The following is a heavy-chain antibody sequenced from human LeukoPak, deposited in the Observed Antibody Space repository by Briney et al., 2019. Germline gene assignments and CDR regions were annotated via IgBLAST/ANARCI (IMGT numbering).Heavy chain of an antibody. CDR3: ARTVGYSYGYYYYGMDV. Sequence: SETLSLTCAVYGGSFSGYYWSWIRQPPGKGLEWIGEINHSGSTNYNPSLKSRVTISVDTSKNQFSLKLSSVTAADTAVYYCARTVGYSYGYYYYGMDVWGQGTTVTVSS. CDR2: INHSGST. V-gene: IGHV4-34*01. J-gene: IGHJ6*02. D-gene: IGHD5-18*01. CDR1: GGSFSGYY.